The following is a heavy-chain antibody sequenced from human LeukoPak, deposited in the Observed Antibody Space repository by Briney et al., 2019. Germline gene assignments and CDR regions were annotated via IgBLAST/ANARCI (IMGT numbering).Heavy chain of an antibody. Sequence: PSETLSLTCSVSGGSIISSTYNWAWIRQPPGKGLEWIGSIFYTGSTFYSPSLKSRVTMSVDTSKNQFSLQLSSVTAADTAVYYCAREGSPGYMDVWGKGTTVTVSS. CDR1: GGSIISSTYN. V-gene: IGHV4-39*07. CDR2: IFYTGST. CDR3: AREGSPGYMDV. J-gene: IGHJ6*03.